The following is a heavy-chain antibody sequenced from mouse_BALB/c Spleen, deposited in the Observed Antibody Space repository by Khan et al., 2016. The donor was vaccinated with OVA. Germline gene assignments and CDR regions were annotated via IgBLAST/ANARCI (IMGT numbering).Heavy chain of an antibody. CDR3: ARSPYRHNYYAMDY. Sequence: QIQLVQSGPELKKPGETVKISCKASGYTFTDYSMHWVKQAPGKGLKWMGWINTETGEPTYADDFKGRFAFSLETSASTAYLQINNLKNEDTATYFSARSPYRHNYYAMDYGGQGTSVTVSS. J-gene: IGHJ4*01. CDR1: GYTFTDYS. V-gene: IGHV9-2-1*01. CDR2: INTETGEP.